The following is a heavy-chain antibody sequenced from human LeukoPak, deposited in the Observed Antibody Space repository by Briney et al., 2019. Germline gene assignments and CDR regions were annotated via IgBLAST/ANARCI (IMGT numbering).Heavy chain of an antibody. CDR3: ARFLSVGWFDP. CDR2: IYHSGST. J-gene: IGHJ5*02. Sequence: PSETLSLTCTVSGYSISSGYYWGWIRQPPGKGLEWIGSIYHSGSTYYNPSLKSRVTISVDTSKNQFSLKLSSVTAADTAVYYCARFLSVGWFDPWGQGTLVTVSS. D-gene: IGHD2/OR15-2a*01. CDR1: GYSISSGYY. V-gene: IGHV4-38-2*02.